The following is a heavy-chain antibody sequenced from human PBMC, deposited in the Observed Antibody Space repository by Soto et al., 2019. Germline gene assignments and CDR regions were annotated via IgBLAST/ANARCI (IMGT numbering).Heavy chain of an antibody. CDR2: IYYSGST. D-gene: IGHD6-6*01. J-gene: IGHJ4*02. CDR3: ARAPAARPYFEY. Sequence: SETLSLTCTVSGGSISSGGYYWSWIRQHPGKGLEWIGYIYYSGSTYYNPSLKSRVTISVDTSKNQFSLKLSSVTAADTAVYYCARAPAARPYFEYWGQGIRVTVSS. V-gene: IGHV4-31*03. CDR1: GGSISSGGYY.